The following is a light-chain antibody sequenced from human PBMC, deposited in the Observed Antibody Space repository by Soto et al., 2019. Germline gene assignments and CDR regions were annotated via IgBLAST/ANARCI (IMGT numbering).Light chain of an antibody. CDR1: SSDVGNYNL. J-gene: IGLJ1*01. Sequence: VLTQPASVSGSPGQSITISCTGTSSDVGNYNLVSWYQQHPGKAPKLMIYEVNKRPSGVSNRFSGSKSGNTASLTISGLQAEDEADYFCCSYTRSSTYVFGTGTKVTVL. CDR2: EVN. V-gene: IGLV2-23*02. CDR3: CSYTRSSTYV.